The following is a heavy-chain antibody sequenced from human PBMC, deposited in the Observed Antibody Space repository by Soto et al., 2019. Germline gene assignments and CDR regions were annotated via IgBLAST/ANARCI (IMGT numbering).Heavy chain of an antibody. CDR1: GVTFSYYW. J-gene: IGHJ4*02. CDR3: ARTYSEFNAPVDC. Sequence: EVQLVESGVGLVQPGGSLRLTCAASGVTFSYYWTHWVRQAPGKGLVWVSRIISDGSSTNYAESVKGRFTISRDNAKNTVFLQMTSLSAEDTVVTYCARTYSEFNAPVDCWGQGTGVTVSS. CDR2: IISDGSST. D-gene: IGHD3-10*01. V-gene: IGHV3-74*01.